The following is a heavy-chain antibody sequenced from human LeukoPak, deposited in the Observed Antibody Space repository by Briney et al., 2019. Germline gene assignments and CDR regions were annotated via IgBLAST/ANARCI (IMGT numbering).Heavy chain of an antibody. CDR1: GGSISSYY. J-gene: IGHJ6*03. CDR2: IYYSGST. CDR3: ARGKNYYGSGSYRGGYYYYYMDV. Sequence: PSETLSLTCTVSGGSISSYYWSWTRQPPGRGLEWIGYIYYSGSTNYNPSLKSRVTISVDTSKNQFSLKLSSVTAADTAVYYCARGKNYYGSGSYRGGYYYYYMDVWGKGTTVTVSS. D-gene: IGHD3-10*01. V-gene: IGHV4-59*01.